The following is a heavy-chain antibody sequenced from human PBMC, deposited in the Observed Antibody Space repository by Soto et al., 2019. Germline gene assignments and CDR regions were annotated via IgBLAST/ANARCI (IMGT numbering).Heavy chain of an antibody. CDR2: IYYSGST. CDR1: GGSISSSSYY. CDR3: ARFGVVVPAAAGDY. D-gene: IGHD2-2*01. V-gene: IGHV4-39*01. Sequence: QLQLQESGPGLVKPSETLSLTCTVSGGSISSSSYYWGWIRQPPGKGLEWIGSIYYSGSTYYNPSLKRRVTISVDTSKNQFSLKLSSVTAADTAVYYCARFGVVVPAAAGDYWGQGTLVTVSS. J-gene: IGHJ4*02.